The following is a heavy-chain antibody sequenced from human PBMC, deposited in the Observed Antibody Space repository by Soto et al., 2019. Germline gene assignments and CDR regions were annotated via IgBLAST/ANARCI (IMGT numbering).Heavy chain of an antibody. CDR2: IYIQNSGST. Sequence: PSETLSLTCTVSCASISSGVYYWTWIRQHPGKGLEWIGYIYIQNSGSTYYNPSLKSGVTISVDTSKNQFSLNLSSVTVADTAVYYCARSRDGYNTKARGAFDIWGQGTMVTVSS. V-gene: IGHV4-31*03. CDR3: ARSRDGYNTKARGAFDI. D-gene: IGHD5-18*01. J-gene: IGHJ3*02. CDR1: CASISSGVYY.